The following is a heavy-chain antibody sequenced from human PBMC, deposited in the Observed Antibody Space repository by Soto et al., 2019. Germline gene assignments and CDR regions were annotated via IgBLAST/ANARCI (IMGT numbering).Heavy chain of an antibody. CDR2: IGSTGVST. CDR1: GFIFSSYA. V-gene: IGHV3-23*01. D-gene: IGHD6-19*01. J-gene: IGHJ4*02. Sequence: GGSLRLSCAASGFIFSSYAMNWVRQAPGKGLEWVSGIGSTGVSTYYADSVKGRFTISRDNSKNMLYLHMDSLRAEDTAVYYCAKSGSGLAFDYWGQGTLVTVSS. CDR3: AKSGSGLAFDY.